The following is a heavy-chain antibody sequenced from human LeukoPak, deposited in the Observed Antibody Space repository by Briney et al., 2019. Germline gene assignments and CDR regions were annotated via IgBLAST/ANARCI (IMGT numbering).Heavy chain of an antibody. CDR2: VSYSGST. V-gene: IGHV4-59*01. CDR3: AAQYYYGSGIYYDAEYFHH. Sequence: SETLSLTCTVSGGSISGYYWTWIRQSPGRGLEWIGYVSYSGSTNYNPSLKSRVTISLDTSKNQFSLRLSSVTAADTAVYYCAAQYYYGSGIYYDAEYFHHWGQGTLVTVSS. CDR1: GGSISGYY. J-gene: IGHJ1*01. D-gene: IGHD3-10*01.